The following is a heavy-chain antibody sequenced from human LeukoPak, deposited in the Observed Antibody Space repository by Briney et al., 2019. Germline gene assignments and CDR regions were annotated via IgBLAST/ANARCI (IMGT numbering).Heavy chain of an antibody. J-gene: IGHJ3*02. D-gene: IGHD6-19*01. CDR1: GGSICNYF. V-gene: IGHV4-59*08. CDR3: ARLLAVAGGGAFDI. CDR2: LYYTGST. Sequence: PETPSLTCTVSGGSICNYFWSCIRHPPGKGLELIGYLYYTGSTTYNPSLMSRGTVSVDASTDQFSLRLSSGTAADAAVYYCARLLAVAGGGAFDIWGQGKMVTVSS.